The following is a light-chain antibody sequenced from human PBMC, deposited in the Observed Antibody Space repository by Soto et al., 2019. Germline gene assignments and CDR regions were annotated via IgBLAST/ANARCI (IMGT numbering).Light chain of an antibody. CDR2: GNS. J-gene: IGLJ3*02. Sequence: QSVLTQPPSVSGAPGQRVTISCTGTGSNIGAGYEIHWYQQLPGTAPKLLIYGNSNRPSGVPDRFSGSKSGTSASLAITGLQAEDEADYYCQSYDSSLSGWVFGGGTKLT. CDR3: QSYDSSLSGWV. V-gene: IGLV1-40*01. CDR1: GSNIGAGYE.